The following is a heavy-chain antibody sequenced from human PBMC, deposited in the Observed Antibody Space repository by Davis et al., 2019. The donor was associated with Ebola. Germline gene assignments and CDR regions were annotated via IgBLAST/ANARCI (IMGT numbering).Heavy chain of an antibody. Sequence: SETLSLTFTLSGGSITPYHWRWFPQPPGKGREWIGYIYYSGSTNYTPPPKSRVTISVDTSKNQFSLKLSSVTAADTAVYYCAREKAYGRSIAAGGTGCDPWGQGTLVTVSS. CDR1: GGSITPYH. D-gene: IGHD6-13*01. V-gene: IGHV4-59*01. CDR3: AREKAYGRSIAAGGTGCDP. J-gene: IGHJ5*02. CDR2: IYYSGST.